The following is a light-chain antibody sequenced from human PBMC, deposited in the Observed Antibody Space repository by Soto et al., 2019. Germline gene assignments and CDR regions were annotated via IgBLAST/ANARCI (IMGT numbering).Light chain of an antibody. CDR3: QSYDSSLSGSKV. CDR2: GNS. J-gene: IGLJ2*01. CDR1: SSNIGAGYD. Sequence: QSVLTRPPSVSGAPGQRVTISCTGSSSNIGAGYDVHWYQQLPGTAPKLLIYGNSNRPSGVPDRFSGSKSGTSASLAITGLKAEDEADYYCQSYDSSLSGSKVFGGGTKLTVL. V-gene: IGLV1-40*01.